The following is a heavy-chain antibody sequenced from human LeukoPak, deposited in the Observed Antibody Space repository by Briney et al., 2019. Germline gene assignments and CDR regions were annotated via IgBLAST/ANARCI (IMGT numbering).Heavy chain of an antibody. CDR1: GGSISSGDYY. Sequence: SQTLSLTCTVSGGSISSGDYYWSWIRQPPGKGLEWIGFIYYSGSTNYNPSLKSRVTISVDTSKNQFSLKLSSVTAADTAVYYCARYYYYDSSGYYLSWFDPWGQGTLVTVSS. D-gene: IGHD3-22*01. J-gene: IGHJ5*02. V-gene: IGHV4-30-4*01. CDR2: IYYSGST. CDR3: ARYYYYDSSGYYLSWFDP.